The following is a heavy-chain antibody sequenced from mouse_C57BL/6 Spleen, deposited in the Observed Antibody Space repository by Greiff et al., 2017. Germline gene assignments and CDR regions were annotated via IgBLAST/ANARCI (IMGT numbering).Heavy chain of an antibody. CDR1: GFTFSSYA. J-gene: IGHJ2*01. Sequence: EVKLMESGGGLVKPGGSLKLSCAASGFTFSSYAMSWVRQTPEKRLEWVATISDGGSYTYYPDNVKGRFTISRDNAKNNLYLQMSHLKSEDTAIYYCARGGTVVRFDYWGQGTTLTVSS. CDR2: ISDGGSYT. V-gene: IGHV5-4*03. CDR3: ARGGTVVRFDY. D-gene: IGHD1-1*01.